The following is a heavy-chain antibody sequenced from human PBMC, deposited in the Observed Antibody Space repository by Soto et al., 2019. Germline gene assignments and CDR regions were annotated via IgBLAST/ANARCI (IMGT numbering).Heavy chain of an antibody. V-gene: IGHV3-74*01. CDR1: GFTFSRHW. D-gene: IGHD1-26*01. J-gene: IGHJ5*02. CDR3: AKDSSGSYFSNWFDP. CDR2: IGPDGYKT. Sequence: GSLRLSCAASGFTFSRHWMHWVRQAPGKGLSWVSHIGPDGYKTRDADSVKGRFIISRDNSKNTLYLQMNSLRAEDTAVYYCAKDSSGSYFSNWFDPWGQGTLVTVSS.